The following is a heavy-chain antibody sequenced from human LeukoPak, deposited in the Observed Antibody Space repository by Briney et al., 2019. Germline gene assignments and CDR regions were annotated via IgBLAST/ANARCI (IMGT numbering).Heavy chain of an antibody. CDR1: GFTVSSNY. V-gene: IGHV3-53*04. Sequence: PGGSLRLSCAASGFTVSSNYMSWVRQAPGKGLEWVSVIYSGGSTYYADSVKGRFTISRHNSKNTLYLQMNSLRAEDTAVYYCARAFSPSGSFHDAFDIWGQGTMVTVSS. CDR2: IYSGGST. D-gene: IGHD1-26*01. J-gene: IGHJ3*02. CDR3: ARAFSPSGSFHDAFDI.